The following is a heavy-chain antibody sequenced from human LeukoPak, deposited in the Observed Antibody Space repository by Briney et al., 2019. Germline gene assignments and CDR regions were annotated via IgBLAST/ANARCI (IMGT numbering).Heavy chain of an antibody. CDR1: GFSVSNNY. D-gene: IGHD6-13*01. CDR3: ARSIPYGTTWYGRSDY. CDR2: IKPDGTTK. J-gene: IGHJ4*02. V-gene: IGHV3-7*03. Sequence: GGSLRLSCVVSGFSVSNNYIIWVRQAPEKGLEWVANIKPDGTTKFYVDSVKGRFTISRDNALNSLYLQMNSLRAEDTAIYYCARSIPYGTTWYGRSDYWGQGTLVTVSS.